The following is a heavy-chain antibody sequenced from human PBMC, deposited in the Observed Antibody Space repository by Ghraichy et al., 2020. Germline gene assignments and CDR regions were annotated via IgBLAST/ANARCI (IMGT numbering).Heavy chain of an antibody. CDR1: GGSFSGY. J-gene: IGHJ3*02. D-gene: IGHD2-2*01. V-gene: IGHV4-34*01. CDR3: ARPYQMLMNDAFDI. Sequence: SQTLSLTCAVYGGSFSGYWSWIRQSPGRGLEWIGEINHNGNTNYNPSLKSRVTISVDMSKNQFSLKLSSVTAADTAVYYCARPYQMLMNDAFDIWGRGTMVNISS. CDR2: INHNGNT.